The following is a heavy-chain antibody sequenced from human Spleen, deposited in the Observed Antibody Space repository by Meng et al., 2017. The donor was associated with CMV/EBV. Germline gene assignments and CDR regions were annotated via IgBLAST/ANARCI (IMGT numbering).Heavy chain of an antibody. CDR1: TSTFSRYA. Sequence: GGSLRLSCVVSTSTFSRYAMSWIRQAPGKGLEWVSYISSSGSTIYYADSVKGRFTISRDNAKNSLYLQMNSLRAEDTAVYYCAREGHYDFWSGHPRYYGMDVWGQGTTVTVSS. CDR3: AREGHYDFWSGHPRYYGMDV. V-gene: IGHV3-48*03. J-gene: IGHJ6*02. D-gene: IGHD3-3*01. CDR2: ISSSGSTI.